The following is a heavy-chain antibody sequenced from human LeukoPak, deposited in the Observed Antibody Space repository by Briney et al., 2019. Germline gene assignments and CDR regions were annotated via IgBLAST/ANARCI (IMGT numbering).Heavy chain of an antibody. D-gene: IGHD3-10*01. Sequence: PSETLSLTCTVSGGSISSSSYYWGWIRQPPGKGLEWIGSIYYSGSTYYNPSLKSRVTISVDTSKNQFSLKLSSVTAADTAVYYCARSRLYYYGSGSYYFDYWGQGTLVTVSS. CDR1: GGSISSSSYY. J-gene: IGHJ4*02. CDR3: ARSRLYYYGSGSYYFDY. V-gene: IGHV4-39*01. CDR2: IYYSGST.